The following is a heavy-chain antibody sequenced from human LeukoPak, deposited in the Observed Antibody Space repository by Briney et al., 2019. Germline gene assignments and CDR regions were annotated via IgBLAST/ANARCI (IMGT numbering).Heavy chain of an antibody. J-gene: IGHJ5*02. CDR3: ARDPRYCSSTSCYRSWFDP. D-gene: IGHD2-2*01. Sequence: SVKVSCKASGGTFSSYTISWVRQAPGQGLEWMGRIIPILGIANYAQKFQGRVTITTDESTSTAYTELSSLRSEDTAVYYCARDPRYCSSTSCYRSWFDPWGQGTLVTVSS. V-gene: IGHV1-69*16. CDR2: IIPILGIA. CDR1: GGTFSSYT.